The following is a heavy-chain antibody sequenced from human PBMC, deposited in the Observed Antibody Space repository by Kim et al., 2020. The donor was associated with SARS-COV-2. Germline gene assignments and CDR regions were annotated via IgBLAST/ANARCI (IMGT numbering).Heavy chain of an antibody. CDR1: GGSFSGYY. Sequence: SETLSLTCAVYGGSFSGYYWSWIRQPPGKGLEWIGEINHSGSTNYNPSLKSRVTISVDTSKNQFSLKLSSVTAADTAVYYCARGGGDYAKGLDYWGQGTL. CDR2: INHSGST. D-gene: IGHD3-16*01. V-gene: IGHV4-34*01. CDR3: ARGGGDYAKGLDY. J-gene: IGHJ4*02.